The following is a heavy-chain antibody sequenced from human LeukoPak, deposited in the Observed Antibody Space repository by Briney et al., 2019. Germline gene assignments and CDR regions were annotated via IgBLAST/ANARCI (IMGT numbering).Heavy chain of an antibody. D-gene: IGHD6-13*01. Sequence: GGSLRLSCAASGFTVSSNYMSWVRQAPGKGLEWVSVIYSGGSTYYADSVKGRFTISRDNSKNTLYLQMNSLRAEDTAVYYCAKDRSSSWPAEYFQHWGQGTLVTVSS. J-gene: IGHJ1*01. CDR1: GFTVSSNY. CDR2: IYSGGST. CDR3: AKDRSSSWPAEYFQH. V-gene: IGHV3-53*01.